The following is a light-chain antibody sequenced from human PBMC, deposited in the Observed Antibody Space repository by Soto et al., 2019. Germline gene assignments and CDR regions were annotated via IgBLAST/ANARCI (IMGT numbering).Light chain of an antibody. V-gene: IGKV1-8*01. CDR1: QGISSY. Sequence: AIRMTQSPSSFSASTGDRVTITCRASQGISSYLAWYQQKPGKATKLLIYAASTLQSGVPSRFSGSGSGTDFTLTISCLQSEDFATYYRQQYYSYPPTFGQGTKLEIK. CDR2: AAS. J-gene: IGKJ2*01. CDR3: QQYYSYPPT.